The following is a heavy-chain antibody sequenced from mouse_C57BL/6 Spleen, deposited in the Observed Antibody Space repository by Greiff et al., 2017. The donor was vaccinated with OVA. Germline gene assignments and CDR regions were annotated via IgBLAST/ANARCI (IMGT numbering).Heavy chain of an antibody. CDR2: ISDGGSYT. Sequence: EVKLMESGGGLVKPGGSLKLSCAASGFTFSSYAMSWVRQTPEKRLEWVATISDGGSYTYYPNNVKGRFTISRDNAKNNLYLQMSNLKSEDTAMYNCAREGGGNYFDYGGQGTTLTVSS. J-gene: IGHJ2*01. CDR1: GFTFSSYA. V-gene: IGHV5-4*01. CDR3: AREGGGNYFDY.